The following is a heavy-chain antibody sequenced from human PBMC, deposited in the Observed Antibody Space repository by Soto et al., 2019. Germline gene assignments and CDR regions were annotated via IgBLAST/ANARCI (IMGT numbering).Heavy chain of an antibody. V-gene: IGHV4-59*01. CDR1: YGSISSYY. D-gene: IGHD4-17*01. CDR2: IYYSGST. Sequence: SETLSLTCPFSYGSISSYYLSWILQPPGKGLEWIGYIYYSGSTNYNPSLKSRVTISVDTSKNQFSLKLSSVTAEDTAVYYCARSWTTVTLASFDYWGQGTLVTVSS. CDR3: ARSWTTVTLASFDY. J-gene: IGHJ4*02.